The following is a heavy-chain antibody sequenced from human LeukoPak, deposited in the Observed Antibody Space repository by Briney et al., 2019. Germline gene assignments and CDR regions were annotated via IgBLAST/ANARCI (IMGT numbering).Heavy chain of an antibody. CDR3: ARSQLENYDFWSGYGAFDY. CDR1: GYTFTSYY. Sequence: RASVKVSCKASGYTFTSYYMHWVRQAPGQGLEWMGIINPSGGSTSYAQKFQGRVTMTRDTSTSTVYMELSSLRSEDTAVYYCARSQLENYDFWSGYGAFDYWGQGTLVTVSS. CDR2: INPSGGST. J-gene: IGHJ4*02. D-gene: IGHD3-3*01. V-gene: IGHV1-46*01.